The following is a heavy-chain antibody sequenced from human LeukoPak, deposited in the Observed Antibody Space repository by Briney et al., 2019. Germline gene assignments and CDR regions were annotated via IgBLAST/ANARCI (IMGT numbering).Heavy chain of an antibody. V-gene: IGHV3-23*01. CDR1: GFTFSSYA. D-gene: IGHD5-18*01. CDR3: AKAWGTPPPRYSYGLDGYFDY. J-gene: IGHJ4*02. CDR2: ISGSGGST. Sequence: GGSLRLSCAASGFTFSSYAMSWVRQAPGKGLEWVSAISGSGGSTYYADSVKGRFTISRDNSKNTLYLQMNSLRAEDTAVYYCAKAWGTPPPRYSYGLDGYFDYWGQGTLVTVSS.